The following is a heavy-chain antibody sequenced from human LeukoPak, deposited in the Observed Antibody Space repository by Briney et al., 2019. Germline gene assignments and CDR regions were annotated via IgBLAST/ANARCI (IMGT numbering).Heavy chain of an antibody. CDR3: ARDTCSGGSCYSHY. CDR1: GYTFTGYY. Sequence: GASVKVSCKASGYTFTGYYMHWVRQAPGQGLEWMGWINPNSGGTNYAQKFQSRVTMTRDTSISTAYMDLSRLRSDDTAVYYCARDTCSGGSCYSHYWGQGTLVTVSS. J-gene: IGHJ4*02. D-gene: IGHD2-15*01. CDR2: INPNSGGT. V-gene: IGHV1-2*02.